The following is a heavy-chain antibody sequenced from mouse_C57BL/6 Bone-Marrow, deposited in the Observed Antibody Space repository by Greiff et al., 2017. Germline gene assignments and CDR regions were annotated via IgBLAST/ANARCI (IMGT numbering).Heavy chain of an antibody. CDR3: ARPYYRNYWYVDV. V-gene: IGHV1-55*01. Sequence: QVQLQQPGAELVKPGASVKMSCKASGYTFTSYWITWVKQRPGQGLEWIGEIYPGSGSTNYTEKFKSKATLTVDTSSSTAYMQLSSLTSEDSAVYYCARPYYRNYWYVDVWSTGTTVTVSS. CDR1: GYTFTSYW. CDR2: IYPGSGST. D-gene: IGHD2-12*01. J-gene: IGHJ1*03.